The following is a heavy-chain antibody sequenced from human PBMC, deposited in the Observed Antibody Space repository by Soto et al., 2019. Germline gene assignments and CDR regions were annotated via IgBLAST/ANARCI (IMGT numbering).Heavy chain of an antibody. CDR2: ISGSGGST. CDR3: ATKTDIGVVVADFDY. D-gene: IGHD2-15*01. J-gene: IGHJ4*02. Sequence: EVSLRLSCAASGFTLSSYAMSWVCQAPGKGLEWVSAISGSGGSTYYADSVKGRFTISRDNSKNTLYLQMNSLRAEDTAVYYCATKTDIGVVVADFDYWGQGTLVTVSS. V-gene: IGHV3-23*01. CDR1: GFTLSSYA.